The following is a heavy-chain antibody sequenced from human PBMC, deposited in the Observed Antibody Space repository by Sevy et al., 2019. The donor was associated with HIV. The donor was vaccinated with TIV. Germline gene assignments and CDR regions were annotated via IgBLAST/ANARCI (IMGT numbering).Heavy chain of an antibody. J-gene: IGHJ4*02. D-gene: IGHD3-3*01. CDR3: ARAFTIFGVVSGIDY. Sequence: GESLKISCAASGFTFRTYSMNWVRQAPGKGLEWLSSISDDSRYIYYSDSVKARFTISRANTKNLLYLQINNLRVEDTAIYYCARAFTIFGVVSGIDYWGQGNLVTVSS. CDR1: GFTFRTYS. CDR2: ISDDSRYI. V-gene: IGHV3-21*04.